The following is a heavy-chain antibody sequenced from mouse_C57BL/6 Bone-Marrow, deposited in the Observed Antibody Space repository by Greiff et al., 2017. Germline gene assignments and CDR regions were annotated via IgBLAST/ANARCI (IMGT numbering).Heavy chain of an antibody. J-gene: IGHJ2*01. Sequence: EVQLQQSGAELVRPGASVKLSCAASGFNIKDDYMHWVKQRPEQGLEWIGWIDPENGDTEYASKFEGKATMTADTSSNTAYLQLSSLTSEDTAVYYCTTPYYYGSSGGYWGQGTTLTVSS. V-gene: IGHV14-4*01. CDR2: IDPENGDT. CDR3: TTPYYYGSSGGY. CDR1: GFNIKDDY. D-gene: IGHD1-1*01.